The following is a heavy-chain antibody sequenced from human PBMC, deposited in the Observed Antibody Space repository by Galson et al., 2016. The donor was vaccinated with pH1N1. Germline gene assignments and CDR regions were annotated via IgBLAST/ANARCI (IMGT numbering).Heavy chain of an antibody. V-gene: IGHV1-2*02. D-gene: IGHD6-19*01. CDR1: GYTFTDYY. J-gene: IGHJ1*01. CDR3: ARAPGSGWNLGEYFQH. Sequence: SVKVSCKASGYTFTDYYIHWVRQAPGQGLEWMGWINPKSGGTKYAEKFQGRVAMTSGTSTSTAYMELRSLTSDDTAVYFCARAPGSGWNLGEYFQHWGQGTLLTVSS. CDR2: INPKSGGT.